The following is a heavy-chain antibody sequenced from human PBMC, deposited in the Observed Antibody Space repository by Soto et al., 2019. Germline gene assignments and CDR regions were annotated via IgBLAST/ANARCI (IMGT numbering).Heavy chain of an antibody. CDR2: IYPGDSDT. J-gene: IGHJ5*02. V-gene: IGHV5-51*01. Sequence: PGESLKISCKGSGYSFTSYWIGWVRQMPGKGLEWMGIIYPGDSDTRYSPSFQGQVTISADKSISTAYLQWSSLKASDTAMYYCARHLGGDYDILTGYHNWFDPWGQGTLVTV. CDR3: ARHLGGDYDILTGYHNWFDP. CDR1: GYSFTSYW. D-gene: IGHD3-9*01.